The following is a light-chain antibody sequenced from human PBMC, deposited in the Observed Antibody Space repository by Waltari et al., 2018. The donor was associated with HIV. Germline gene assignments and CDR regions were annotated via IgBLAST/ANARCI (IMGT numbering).Light chain of an antibody. J-gene: IGLJ1*01. CDR1: SSDVGGDKY. V-gene: IGLV2-14*03. Sequence: QSGLTQPPSVSRPPGQSVTISCTGTSSDVGGDKYASWYQQHPGKAPKLMIYDVSNRPSGVSNRFSGSKSGNTASLTISGLQAEDEADYYCSSYTSSSTYVFGTGTKVTVL. CDR3: SSYTSSSTYV. CDR2: DVS.